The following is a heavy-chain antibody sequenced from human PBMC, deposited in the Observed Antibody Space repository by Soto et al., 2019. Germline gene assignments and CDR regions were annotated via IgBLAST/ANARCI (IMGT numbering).Heavy chain of an antibody. D-gene: IGHD3-22*01. CDR2: ISYDGSNK. CDR3: AKNSGYSSRTGPAFAL. Sequence: QVQLVESGGGVVQPGRSLRLSCAASGFTFSSYGMHWVRQAPGKGLEWVAVISYDGSNKYYADSVKGRFTISRDNSKNTPYLQMNGLRAEDTAVYYWAKNSGYSSRTGPAFALWGQGTMVTVSS. CDR1: GFTFSSYG. V-gene: IGHV3-30*18. J-gene: IGHJ3*01.